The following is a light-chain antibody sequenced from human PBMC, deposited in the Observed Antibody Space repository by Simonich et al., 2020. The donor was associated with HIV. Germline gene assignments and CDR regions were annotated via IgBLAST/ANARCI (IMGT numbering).Light chain of an antibody. CDR2: DAS. J-gene: IGKJ4*01. Sequence: VVMTQSPATLSVSPGERVTLSCRASQSVTSNLAWYQQKPGQSPRLLIYDASTRATGIPDRFSGSGSGTDFTLTISRLEPEDFAVYYCQQYGSSPLTFGGGTKVEIK. CDR1: QSVTSN. V-gene: IGKV3-20*01. CDR3: QQYGSSPLT.